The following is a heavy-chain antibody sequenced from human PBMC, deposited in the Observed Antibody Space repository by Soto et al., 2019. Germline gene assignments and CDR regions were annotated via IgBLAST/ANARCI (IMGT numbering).Heavy chain of an antibody. Sequence: EVQLLESGGGLVQPGGSLRLSCAASGFTFSSYAMSWVRQAPGKGLEWVSAISGSGGSTYYADSVKGRFTISRDNSKNTLYLQMNSLRAVDTAVYYCAKDFPYYYDSSGYNPYDYWGQGTLVTVSS. CDR1: GFTFSSYA. CDR3: AKDFPYYYDSSGYNPYDY. CDR2: ISGSGGST. J-gene: IGHJ4*02. D-gene: IGHD3-22*01. V-gene: IGHV3-23*01.